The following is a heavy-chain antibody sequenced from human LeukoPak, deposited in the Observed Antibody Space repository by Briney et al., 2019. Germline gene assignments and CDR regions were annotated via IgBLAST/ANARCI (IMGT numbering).Heavy chain of an antibody. J-gene: IGHJ6*03. Sequence: SETLSLTCTVSGGPISSYYWSWIRQPPGKGLEWIGYIYYSGSTNYNPSLKSRVTISVDTSKNQFSLKLSSVTAADTAVYYCARGRYYYDSSGYPLYYMDVWGKGTTVTVSS. V-gene: IGHV4-59*01. CDR3: ARGRYYYDSSGYPLYYMDV. D-gene: IGHD3-22*01. CDR1: GGPISSYY. CDR2: IYYSGST.